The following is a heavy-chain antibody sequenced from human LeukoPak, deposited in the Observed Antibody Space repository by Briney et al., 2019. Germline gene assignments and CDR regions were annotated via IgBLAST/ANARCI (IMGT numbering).Heavy chain of an antibody. CDR3: ARDTLGEGEDANYAVYYFDY. CDR1: GFTFSRYS. V-gene: IGHV3-21*01. Sequence: GGSLRLSCAASGFTFSRYSMSWVRQAPGKGLEWVSSITSSSGYIYYADSVKGRFTISRDNAKNSLDLQMNSLRADDTAVYYCARDTLGEGEDANYAVYYFDYWGQGTVVTVSS. J-gene: IGHJ4*02. CDR2: ITSSSGYI. D-gene: IGHD4/OR15-4a*01.